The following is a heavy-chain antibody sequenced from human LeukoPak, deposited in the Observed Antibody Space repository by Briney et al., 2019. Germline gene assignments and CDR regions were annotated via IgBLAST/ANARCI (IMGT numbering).Heavy chain of an antibody. CDR2: IKQDGSEK. J-gene: IGHJ4*02. CDR3: ARDAYRDRYFDY. Sequence: PGGSLRLSFPASGFTFSKYWLSGSRQPPGKGLGGVANIKQDGSEKYYVDSVRGRFTISRDNAKNSLYLQMNSLRAEDTAVYFCARDAYRDRYFDYWGQGTLVTVSS. V-gene: IGHV3-7*01. CDR1: GFTFSKYW. D-gene: IGHD4-11*01.